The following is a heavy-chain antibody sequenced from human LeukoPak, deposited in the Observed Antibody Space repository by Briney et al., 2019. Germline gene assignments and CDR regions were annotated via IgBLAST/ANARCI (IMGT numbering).Heavy chain of an antibody. J-gene: IGHJ4*02. CDR1: GGSISSSIYY. D-gene: IGHD3-10*01. Sequence: ETLSLTCTVSGGSISSSIYYWGWVRQAPGKGLEWVSAIGGSGGSSYYADSVKGRVTISRDNSKNTLYLQMNSLRAEDTAVYYCARKAGYYYGSGDYWGQGTLVTVSS. V-gene: IGHV3-23*01. CDR2: IGGSGGSS. CDR3: ARKAGYYYGSGDY.